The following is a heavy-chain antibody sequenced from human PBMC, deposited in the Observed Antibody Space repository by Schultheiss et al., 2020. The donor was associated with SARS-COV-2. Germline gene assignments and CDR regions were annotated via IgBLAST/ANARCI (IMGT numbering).Heavy chain of an antibody. CDR2: TYYRSKWYN. CDR3: ARLKDSSGWCNAFDI. J-gene: IGHJ3*02. D-gene: IGHD6-19*01. V-gene: IGHV6-1*01. Sequence: SQTLSLTCAISGDSVSSNSAAWNWIRQSPSRGFEWLGRTYYRSKWYNDYAVSVKSRITINPDTSKNQFSLQLNSVTPEDTAVYYCARLKDSSGWCNAFDIWVQGTMVTVAS. CDR1: GDSVSSNSAA.